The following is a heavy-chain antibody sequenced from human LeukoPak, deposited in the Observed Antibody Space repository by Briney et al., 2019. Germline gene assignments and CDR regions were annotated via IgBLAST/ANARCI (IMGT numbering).Heavy chain of an antibody. CDR3: ARGQGTVTTH. CDR2: INHSGSA. J-gene: IGHJ4*02. D-gene: IGHD4-17*01. CDR1: GGSFSAYY. Sequence: SSETLSLTCAVSGGSFSAYYWTWIRQPPGKGLEWIGEINHSGSANYNPSLKSRVAISLDTSKNQFSLKLSSVTAADTAVYYCARGQGTVTTHWGQGTLVTVSS. V-gene: IGHV4-34*01.